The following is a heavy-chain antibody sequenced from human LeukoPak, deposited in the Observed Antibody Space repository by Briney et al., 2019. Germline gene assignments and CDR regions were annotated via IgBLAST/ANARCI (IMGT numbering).Heavy chain of an antibody. CDR1: GGSISSSSYY. J-gene: IGHJ2*01. Sequence: SETLSLTCTVSGGSISSSSYYWGWIRQPPGKGLEYVGSLFYSGVSYYNPSLKSRVTMSVDTSRDQFSLKLSSVTAADTAVHYCARRGSRDWYFDLWGRGTLVTVSS. V-gene: IGHV4-39*01. CDR2: LFYSGVS. D-gene: IGHD3-10*01. CDR3: ARRGSRDWYFDL.